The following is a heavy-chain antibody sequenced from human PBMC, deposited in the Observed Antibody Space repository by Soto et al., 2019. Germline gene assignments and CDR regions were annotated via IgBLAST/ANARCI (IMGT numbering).Heavy chain of an antibody. D-gene: IGHD6-13*01. CDR2: FDPEDGET. J-gene: IGHJ5*02. CDR1: GNTLTELS. Sequence: EASVKISCKVSGNTLTELSIHWVRQAPGKELDWMGRFDPEDGETIYAQKFQSRVTMTEDRSRDTAYMEQSSLRSEDTAVYYCAIDSDSSRKAGTSANLLDPWGQGTLVTVSS. CDR3: AIDSDSSRKAGTSANLLDP. V-gene: IGHV1-24*01.